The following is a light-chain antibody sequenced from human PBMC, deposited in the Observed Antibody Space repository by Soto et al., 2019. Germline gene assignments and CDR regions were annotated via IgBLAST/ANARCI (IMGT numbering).Light chain of an antibody. J-gene: IGKJ4*01. CDR3: QQYMVWCIT. CDR1: QSVSNN. Sequence: EIVLTQSPATLSVSPGERAALSCRASQSVSNNLARSQQKPGQPPRVLIFVASTRATGIRARFSGSGFEAGFALNTSTLQSADCAGYACQQYMVWCITFGVGTKVEIK. V-gene: IGKV3D-15*01. CDR2: VAS.